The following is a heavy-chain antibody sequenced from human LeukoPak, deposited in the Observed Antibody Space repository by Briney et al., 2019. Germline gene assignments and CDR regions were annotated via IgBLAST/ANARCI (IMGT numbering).Heavy chain of an antibody. J-gene: IGHJ1*01. D-gene: IGHD3-22*01. CDR2: TTSNGGGT. CDR3: AKETLSSGYSYSAEYFHH. CDR1: GFTFSSYA. V-gene: IGHV3-23*01. Sequence: GGSLRLSCAASGFTFSSYAMSWVRQAPGKGLEWVSSTTSNGGGTYYGDSVKGRFTISRDNSKNTLYLQMNSLKADDTAVYYCAKETLSSGYSYSAEYFHHWGQGTLVTVSS.